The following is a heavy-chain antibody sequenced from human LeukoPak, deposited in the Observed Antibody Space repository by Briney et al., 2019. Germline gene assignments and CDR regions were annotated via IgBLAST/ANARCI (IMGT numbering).Heavy chain of an antibody. D-gene: IGHD2-15*01. V-gene: IGHV3-23*01. CDR1: GFTFSRYA. CDR2: ITSGGDT. Sequence: GGSLRLPCAASGFTFSRYAMSWVRQAPGKGLEWVSAITSGGDTYYADSVKGRFTISRDNSKNTLYLQMSNLGAEDTAVYYCTKCAAGGGSCYGWYWGQGTLVTVSS. J-gene: IGHJ4*02. CDR3: TKCAAGGGSCYGWY.